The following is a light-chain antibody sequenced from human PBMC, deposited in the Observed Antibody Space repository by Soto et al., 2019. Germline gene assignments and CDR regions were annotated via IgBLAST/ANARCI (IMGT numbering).Light chain of an antibody. CDR3: HQYNNFWT. Sequence: EIVLTQSPATLSLSPGERATLSCRASQSVDNHLAWYQQKPGQAPRLLIYDASNRATDIPARFSGSGSGTDFTLTISSLEPEDFGLYYCHQYNNFWTFGQGTKVDIK. CDR1: QSVDNH. V-gene: IGKV3-11*01. J-gene: IGKJ1*01. CDR2: DAS.